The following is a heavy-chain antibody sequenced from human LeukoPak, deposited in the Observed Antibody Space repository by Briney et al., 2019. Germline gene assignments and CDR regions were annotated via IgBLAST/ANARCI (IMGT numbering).Heavy chain of an antibody. Sequence: ASVKVSCKASGYTFTTYDINWVRQATGQGLEWMGWMNPNSGNTGYAQKFQGRVTMTRNTSISTAYMELSRLRSDDTAVYYCARAGEATYDYWGQGTLVTVSS. CDR1: GYTFTTYD. V-gene: IGHV1-8*01. CDR3: ARAGEATYDY. D-gene: IGHD3-10*01. J-gene: IGHJ4*02. CDR2: MNPNSGNT.